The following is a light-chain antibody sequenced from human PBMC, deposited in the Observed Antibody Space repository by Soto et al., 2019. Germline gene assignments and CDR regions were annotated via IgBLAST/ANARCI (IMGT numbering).Light chain of an antibody. CDR2: DAS. CDR1: QGISSY. CDR3: LQHNSYPWT. Sequence: IQLTQSPSSLSASVGDRVTITCRASQGISSYLGWYQQKPGKAPNLLIYDASTLHSGVPSRFSGGGSGTDFTLTISSLQPEDFATYYCLQHNSYPWTFGQGTKVEIK. V-gene: IGKV1-9*01. J-gene: IGKJ1*01.